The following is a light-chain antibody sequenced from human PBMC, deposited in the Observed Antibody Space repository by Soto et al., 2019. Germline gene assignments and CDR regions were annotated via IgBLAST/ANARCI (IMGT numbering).Light chain of an antibody. Sequence: QSVLTQPPSAAGSPGQSVTISCTGTSTDVGGYNYVSWYQQYPGKAPKLMIYEVSKRPSGVPDRFSGSKSGNTASLTVSGLPAEDEADYYCSSYRGRYNSVFGTGTKVTVL. J-gene: IGLJ1*01. CDR1: STDVGGYNY. CDR3: SSYRGRYNSV. CDR2: EVS. V-gene: IGLV2-8*01.